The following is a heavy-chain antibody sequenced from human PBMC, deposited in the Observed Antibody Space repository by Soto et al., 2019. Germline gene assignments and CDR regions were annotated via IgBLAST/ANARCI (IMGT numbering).Heavy chain of an antibody. D-gene: IGHD3-3*01. V-gene: IGHV3-9*01. CDR1: GFTFDDYA. J-gene: IGHJ4*02. CDR3: AKRRSYDFWSGPFDY. Sequence: GGSLRLSCAASGFTFDDYAMHWVRQAPGKGLEWVSGISWNSGSIGYADSVKGRFTISRDNAKNSLYLQMNSLRAEDTALYYCAKRRSYDFWSGPFDYWGQGTLVTVSS. CDR2: ISWNSGSI.